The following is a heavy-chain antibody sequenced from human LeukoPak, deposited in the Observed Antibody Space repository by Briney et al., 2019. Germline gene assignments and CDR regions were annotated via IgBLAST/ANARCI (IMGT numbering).Heavy chain of an antibody. CDR2: IYHSGST. V-gene: IGHV4-61*09. CDR3: ARALLWFGEPTYYFDY. Sequence: PSQTLSLTCTVSGGSISSGSYYWSWIRQPAGKGLEWIGEIYHSGSTNYNPSLKSRVTISVDKSKNQFSLKLSSVTAADTAVYYCARALLWFGEPTYYFDYWGQGTLVTVSS. J-gene: IGHJ4*02. D-gene: IGHD3-10*01. CDR1: GGSISSGSYY.